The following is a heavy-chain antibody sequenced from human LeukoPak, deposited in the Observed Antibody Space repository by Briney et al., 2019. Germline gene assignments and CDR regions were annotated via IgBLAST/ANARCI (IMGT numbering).Heavy chain of an antibody. J-gene: IGHJ5*01. CDR1: GASVTSSTYF. V-gene: IGHV4-39*06. Sequence: PSETLSLTCAVSGASVTSSTYFWGWIRQPPGEGPEWLGRISHNGATYYNPSLKSRVTISLDTSRNQFTLTVTSVTVADTALYFCASRIVVSPTAVETWFDSWGQGTLVAVSS. D-gene: IGHD2-2*01. CDR2: ISHNGAT. CDR3: ASRIVVSPTAVETWFDS.